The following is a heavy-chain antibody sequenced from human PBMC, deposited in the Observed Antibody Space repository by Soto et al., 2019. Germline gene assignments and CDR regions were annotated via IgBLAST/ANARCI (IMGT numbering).Heavy chain of an antibody. D-gene: IGHD3-10*01. J-gene: IGHJ4*02. CDR3: ARGYGSGSYWAY. CDR2: IERGGRT. V-gene: IGHV4-34*02. CDR1: GGSFSGYY. Sequence: QVQPQQWGAGLLKPSETLSLTCAVYGGSFSGYYWSWFRQPPGKGLEWIGEIERGGRTNYNPSLKSRVAISVDTSKNQFSLKVNSVTAADTAVYYCARGYGSGSYWAYWGQGTLVTVSS.